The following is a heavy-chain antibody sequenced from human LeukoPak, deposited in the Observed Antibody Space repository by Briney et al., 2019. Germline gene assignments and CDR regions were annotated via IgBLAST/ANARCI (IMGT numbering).Heavy chain of an antibody. D-gene: IGHD3-9*01. CDR3: ARGVDDILTGYYGGGMDV. J-gene: IGHJ6*04. CDR2: IIPIFGTA. V-gene: IGHV1-69*13. CDR1: GGTFSSYA. Sequence: SVKVSCKASGGTFSSYAISWVRQAPGQGLEWMGGIIPIFGTANYAQKFQGRVTITADESTRTAYMELSSLRSEDTAVYYCARGVDDILTGYYGGGMDVWGKGTTVTVSS.